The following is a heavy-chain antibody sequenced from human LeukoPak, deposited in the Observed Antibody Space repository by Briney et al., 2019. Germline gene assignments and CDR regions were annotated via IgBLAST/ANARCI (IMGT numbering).Heavy chain of an antibody. J-gene: IGHJ5*02. Sequence: SVEVSCKASGGTFSSFAISWVRQAPGQGLEWMGRIIPIYGITNYAQKFQGRVTITTDESTSTAYMDLRSLRSEDTAVYFCASPTYYDFWSGYHQFDNCGQGTLVTVSS. V-gene: IGHV1-69*05. CDR1: GGTFSSFA. D-gene: IGHD3-3*01. CDR2: IIPIYGIT. CDR3: ASPTYYDFWSGYHQFDN.